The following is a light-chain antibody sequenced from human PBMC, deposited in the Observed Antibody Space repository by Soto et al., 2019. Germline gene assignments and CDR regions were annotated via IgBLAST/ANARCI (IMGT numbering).Light chain of an antibody. Sequence: NFMLTQPHSVSESPGKTVTISCTRSSGSIASNYVQWYQQRPGSAPTTVIYEDNQRPSGVPDRFSGSIDSSSNSASLTIPGLKTEDEADYYCQSYDSSNRVFGGGTKLTVL. CDR3: QSYDSSNRV. J-gene: IGLJ3*02. CDR2: EDN. V-gene: IGLV6-57*03. CDR1: SGSIASNY.